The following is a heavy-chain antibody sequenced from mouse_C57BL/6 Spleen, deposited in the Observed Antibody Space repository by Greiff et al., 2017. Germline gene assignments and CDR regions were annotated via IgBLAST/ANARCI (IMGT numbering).Heavy chain of an antibody. CDR2: IRSKSNNYAT. D-gene: IGHD1-1*01. Sequence: EVKLMESGGGLVQPKGSLKLSCAASGFSFNTYAMNWVRQAPGKGLEWVARIRSKSNNYATYYADSVKDRFTISRDDSESMLYLQRNNLKTEDTAMDYCVRLGGSSLDYWGQGTTLTVSS. CDR3: VRLGGSSLDY. J-gene: IGHJ2*01. V-gene: IGHV10-1*01. CDR1: GFSFNTYA.